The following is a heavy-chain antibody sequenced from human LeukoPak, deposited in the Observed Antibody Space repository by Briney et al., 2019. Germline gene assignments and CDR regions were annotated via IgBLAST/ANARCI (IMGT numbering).Heavy chain of an antibody. J-gene: IGHJ6*02. V-gene: IGHV3-21*01. CDR3: AKDLHLLGYCSSTSCYHHYYYYGMDV. D-gene: IGHD2-2*01. Sequence: PGGSLRLSCAASGFTFSSYSMNWVRQAPGKGLEWVSSISSSSSYIYYADSVKGRFTISRDNAKNSLYLQMNSLRAEDTAVYYCAKDLHLLGYCSSTSCYHHYYYYGMDVWGQGTTVTVSS. CDR1: GFTFSSYS. CDR2: ISSSSSYI.